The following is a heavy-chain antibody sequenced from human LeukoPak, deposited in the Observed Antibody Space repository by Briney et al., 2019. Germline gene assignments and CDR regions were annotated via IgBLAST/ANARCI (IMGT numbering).Heavy chain of an antibody. CDR1: GYTFTGYY. CDR3: ATYSSGWLNFDY. V-gene: IGHV1-2*02. D-gene: IGHD6-19*01. J-gene: IGHJ4*02. Sequence: ASVKVSCKASGYTFTGYYMHWVRQAPGQGLEWMGWINPNSGGTNYAQKLQGRVTMTTDTSTSTAYMELRSLRSDDTAVYYCATYSSGWLNFDYWGQGTLVTVSS. CDR2: INPNSGGT.